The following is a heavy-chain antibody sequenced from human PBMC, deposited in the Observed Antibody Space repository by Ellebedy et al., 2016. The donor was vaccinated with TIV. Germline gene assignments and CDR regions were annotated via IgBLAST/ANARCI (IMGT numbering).Heavy chain of an antibody. D-gene: IGHD4-17*01. CDR2: INPSGGST. Sequence: AASVKVSCKASGYTFSNYFVHWVRQAPGQGLEWMGIINPSGGSTTYAQKLQGRLTMTRDTSISTAYMELSRLRSDDTAVYYCARGTLEDYGDFGMDVWGQGTTVTVSS. V-gene: IGHV1-46*04. J-gene: IGHJ6*02. CDR1: GYTFSNYF. CDR3: ARGTLEDYGDFGMDV.